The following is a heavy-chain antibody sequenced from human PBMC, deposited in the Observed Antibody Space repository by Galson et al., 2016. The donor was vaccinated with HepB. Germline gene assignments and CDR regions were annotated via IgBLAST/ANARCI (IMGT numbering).Heavy chain of an antibody. CDR3: AKRYFSPGNRRPAYNWFDP. CDR2: VYHNGNT. Sequence: SETLSLTCAVSGVSISTNTWWSWVRLPPGKGLEWIGEVYHNGNTNYNPSLRGRVIISIDTSENHFSLSLSSVTAADTALCYCAKRYFSPGNRRPAYNWFDPWGEGTLVTVAS. D-gene: IGHD2-15*01. CDR1: GVSISTNTW. J-gene: IGHJ5*02. V-gene: IGHV4-4*02.